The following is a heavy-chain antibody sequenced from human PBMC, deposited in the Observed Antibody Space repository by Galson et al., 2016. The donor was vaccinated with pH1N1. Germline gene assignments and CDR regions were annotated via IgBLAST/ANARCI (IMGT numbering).Heavy chain of an antibody. CDR1: GYKFTTYW. J-gene: IGHJ5*02. D-gene: IGHD2-21*01. CDR3: ARGLLSGFDP. Sequence: QSGAEVKKPGESLKISCEVFGYKFTTYWIGWVRQMPGKGLEWMGIIYPDDSDTRYNPALQGLVPISVDKSINTAYLQWNSLKASDTAIYYCARGLLSGFDPWGQGTLVIVSS. V-gene: IGHV5-51*03. CDR2: IYPDDSDT.